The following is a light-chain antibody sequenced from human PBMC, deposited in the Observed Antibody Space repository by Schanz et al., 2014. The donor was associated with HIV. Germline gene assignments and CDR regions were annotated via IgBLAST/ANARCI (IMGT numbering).Light chain of an antibody. CDR3: EVWDDSLSVGV. J-gene: IGLJ3*02. V-gene: IGLV1-44*01. Sequence: QSVLTQPPSASGTPGQRVTISCSGSSSNIGSNTVNWYQQLPGTAPKLLIYTNNQRPSGVPDRFSGSKSGTSASLAISGLRSEDEGDYYCEVWDDSLSVGVFGGGTKLTVL. CDR2: TNN. CDR1: SSNIGSNT.